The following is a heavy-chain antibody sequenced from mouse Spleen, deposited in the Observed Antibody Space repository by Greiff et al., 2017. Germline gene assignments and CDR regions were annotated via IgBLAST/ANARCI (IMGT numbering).Heavy chain of an antibody. CDR3: TRGDWDAWFAY. CDR1: GFTFSSYA. V-gene: IGHV5-9-1*02. J-gene: IGHJ3*01. Sequence: EVQGVESGAGLVKPGGSLKLSCAASGFTFSSYAMSWVRQTPEKRLEWVAYISSGGDYIYYADTVKGRFTISRDNARNTLYLQMSSLKSEDTAMYYCTRGDWDAWFAYWGQGTLVTVSA. D-gene: IGHD4-1*01. CDR2: ISSGGDYI.